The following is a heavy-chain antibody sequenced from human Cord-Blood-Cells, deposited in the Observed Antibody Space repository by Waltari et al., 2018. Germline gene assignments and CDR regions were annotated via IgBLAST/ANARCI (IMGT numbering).Heavy chain of an antibody. CDR3: ARHGGPLGYFDY. CDR1: GGSFSGYY. CDR2: INHSGST. J-gene: IGHJ4*02. Sequence: QVQLQQWGAGLLKPSETLSLTCAVYGGSFSGYYWSWIRQPPGKGLGWIGEINHSGSTNYHPSLKSRVTISVDTSKNQFSLKLSSVTAADTAVYYCARHGGPLGYFDYWGQGTLVTVSS. V-gene: IGHV4-34*01. D-gene: IGHD3-16*01.